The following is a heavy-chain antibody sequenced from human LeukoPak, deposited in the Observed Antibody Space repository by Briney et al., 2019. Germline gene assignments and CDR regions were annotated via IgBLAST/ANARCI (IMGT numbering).Heavy chain of an antibody. CDR3: AKRSYYYYYYYMDV. D-gene: IGHD3-16*02. CDR2: ISGSGGST. J-gene: IGHJ6*03. Sequence: GGSLRLSCAASGFTFSSYAMSWVRQAPGKGLEWVSAISGSGGSTYYADSVKGRFTISRDNSKNTLYLQMNSLRAEDTAVYYCAKRSYYYYYYYMDVWGKGTTVTVSS. CDR1: GFTFSSYA. V-gene: IGHV3-23*01.